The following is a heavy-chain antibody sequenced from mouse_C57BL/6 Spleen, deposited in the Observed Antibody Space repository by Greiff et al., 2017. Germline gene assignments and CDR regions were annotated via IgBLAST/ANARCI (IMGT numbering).Heavy chain of an antibody. CDR1: GYTFTSYW. V-gene: IGHV1-64*01. D-gene: IGHD1-1*01. Sequence: QVQLQQPGAELVKPGASVKLSCKASGYTFTSYWMHWVKQRPGQGLEWIGMIHPNSGSTNYNEKFKSKATLTVDKSSSTAYMQLSSLTSEASAVYYCSIATVVGDYAMDYWGQGTSVTVYS. J-gene: IGHJ4*01. CDR3: SIATVVGDYAMDY. CDR2: IHPNSGST.